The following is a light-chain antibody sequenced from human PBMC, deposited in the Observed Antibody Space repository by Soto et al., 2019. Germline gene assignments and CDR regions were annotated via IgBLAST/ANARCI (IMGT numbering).Light chain of an antibody. V-gene: IGKV3-11*01. CDR1: QSVSGSF. Sequence: EVVLTQSPGPLSLSPGERATLFCRASQSVSGSFLAWYQQKPGQAPRLLIYDASNRATGIPARFSGSGSGTDFTLTISSLEPEDFAVYYCQQRSNWPPITFGQGTRLEI. CDR2: DAS. J-gene: IGKJ5*01. CDR3: QQRSNWPPIT.